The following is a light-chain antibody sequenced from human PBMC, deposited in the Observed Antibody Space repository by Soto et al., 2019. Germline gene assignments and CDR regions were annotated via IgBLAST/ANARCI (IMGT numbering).Light chain of an antibody. V-gene: IGKV3-20*01. CDR2: IAY. J-gene: IGKJ1*01. CDR3: QQYGSSPWT. CDR1: QSITNNY. Sequence: EIVLTQSPGTLSLSLGERATLSCRASQSITNNYLAWYQQKPGQAPRLLIYIAYNRAAGIPDRFSGSGSGADFTLTINRLEPEDFAVYHCQQYGSSPWTFGQGTKVDIK.